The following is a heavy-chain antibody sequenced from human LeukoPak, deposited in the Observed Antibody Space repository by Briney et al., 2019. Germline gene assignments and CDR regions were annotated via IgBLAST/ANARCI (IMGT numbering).Heavy chain of an antibody. CDR3: ARGGMMFDP. J-gene: IGHJ5*02. CDR1: GGSISSHY. V-gene: IGHV4-59*11. CDR2: IYYSGST. D-gene: IGHD1-26*01. Sequence: PSETLSITCTVSGGSISSHYWSWIRQPPGKGLEWIGYIYYSGSTNCNPSLKSRVTMSVDTSKNQFSLKLSSVTAADTAVYYCARGGMMFDPWGQGTLVTVSS.